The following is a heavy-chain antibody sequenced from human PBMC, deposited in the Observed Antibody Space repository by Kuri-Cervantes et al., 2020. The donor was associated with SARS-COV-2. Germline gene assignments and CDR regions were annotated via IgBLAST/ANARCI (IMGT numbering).Heavy chain of an antibody. J-gene: IGHJ4*02. D-gene: IGHD3-3*01. CDR2: IRSKANSYAT. CDR3: TTDPNYDFWSCYPQFDY. CDR1: GFTFSGSA. V-gene: IGHV3-73*01. Sequence: GGSLRLSCAASGFTFSGSAMHWVRQASGKGLEWVGRIRSKANSYATAYAASVKGRFTISRDDSKNTLYLQMNSLKTEDTAVYYCTTDPNYDFWSCYPQFDYWGQGTLVTVSS.